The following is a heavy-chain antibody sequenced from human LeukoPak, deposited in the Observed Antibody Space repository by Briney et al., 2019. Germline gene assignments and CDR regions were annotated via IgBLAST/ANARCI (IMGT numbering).Heavy chain of an antibody. J-gene: IGHJ4*02. CDR3: ARGYYFDY. CDR2: ISSSGTTI. V-gene: IGHV3-48*03. CDR1: GFIFSSCE. Sequence: GGSLRLSCAASGFIFSSCEMNWVRQAPGRGLEWVSYISSSGTTIYYSGSVKGRFTISRDNAKNSLYLQMSSLRAEDTAVYYCARGYYFDYWGQGTLVTVSS.